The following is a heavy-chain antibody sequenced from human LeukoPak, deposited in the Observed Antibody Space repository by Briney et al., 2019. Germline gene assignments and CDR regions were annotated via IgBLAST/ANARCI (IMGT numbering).Heavy chain of an antibody. Sequence: GASVKVSCKASGGTFSSYAISWVRQAPGQGLEWMGRIIPIFGTANYAQKFQGRVTITTDESTSTAYMELSSLRSEDTAVYYCARDIRNYSNYYVISDWFDPWGQGTLDTVSS. CDR1: GGTFSSYA. J-gene: IGHJ5*02. D-gene: IGHD4-11*01. V-gene: IGHV1-69*05. CDR3: ARDIRNYSNYYVISDWFDP. CDR2: IIPIFGTA.